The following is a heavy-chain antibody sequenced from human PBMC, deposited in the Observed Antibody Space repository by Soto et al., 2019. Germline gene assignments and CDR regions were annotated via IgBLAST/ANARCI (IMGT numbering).Heavy chain of an antibody. V-gene: IGHV3-23*01. Sequence: EVPLLESGGGLVQPGGSLRLSCAASGFTFSSCAMSWVRQAPGKGLEWVSHISGSGGSTYYADSVKGRFTISRDNSKNTLYLQMNSLRADDTAVYYCAKGAPTYYFDNWGQGTLVTVSS. CDR2: ISGSGGST. CDR1: GFTFSSCA. CDR3: AKGAPTYYFDN. J-gene: IGHJ4*02.